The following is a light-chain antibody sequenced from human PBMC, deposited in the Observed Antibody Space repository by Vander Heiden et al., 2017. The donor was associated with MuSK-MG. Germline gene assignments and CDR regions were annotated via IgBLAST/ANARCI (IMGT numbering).Light chain of an antibody. Sequence: QSVLTQPASVSGSPGQSITISCSGTSRNIGGYDYVSWYQQSPGKAPKLIIYDVSNRHSGVSDRFSGSKSGNTASLTIAGLHVDDEADYYCASYKTTSALYVFGSGTQVTVL. CDR3: ASYKTTSALYV. J-gene: IGLJ1*01. CDR1: SRNIGGYDY. V-gene: IGLV2-14*01. CDR2: DVS.